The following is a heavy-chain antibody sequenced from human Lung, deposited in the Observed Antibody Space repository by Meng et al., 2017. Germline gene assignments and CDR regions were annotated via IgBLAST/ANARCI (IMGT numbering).Heavy chain of an antibody. D-gene: IGHD4-11*01. CDR1: GGSFSDYY. Sequence: QVPLQLWGAGLLKPSETLSLTCAVSGGSFSDYYWSWIRQPPGKGLEWIGEINHSGSTNYNPSLESRATISVDTSQNNLSLKLSSVTAADSAVYYCARGPTTMAHDFDYWGQGTLVTVSS. CDR3: ARGPTTMAHDFDY. CDR2: INHSGST. V-gene: IGHV4-34*01. J-gene: IGHJ4*02.